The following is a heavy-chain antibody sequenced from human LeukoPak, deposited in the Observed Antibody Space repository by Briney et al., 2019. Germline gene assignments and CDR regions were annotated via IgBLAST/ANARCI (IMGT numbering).Heavy chain of an antibody. Sequence: GGSLRLSCAASGFTFSSYSMNWVRQAPGKGLEWVSSISSSSSYIYYADSVKGRFTISRDNAKNSLYLQMNSLRADDTAVYYCAKGARGDTVTSIVGLNWFDPWGQGTLVTVSS. CDR1: GFTFSSYS. CDR3: AKGARGDTVTSIVGLNWFDP. CDR2: ISSSSSYI. J-gene: IGHJ5*02. V-gene: IGHV3-21*01. D-gene: IGHD4-17*01.